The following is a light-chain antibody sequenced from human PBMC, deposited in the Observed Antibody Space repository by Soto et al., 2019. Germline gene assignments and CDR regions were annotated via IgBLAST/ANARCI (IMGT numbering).Light chain of an antibody. CDR2: DAS. J-gene: IGKJ4*01. V-gene: IGKV3-11*01. CDR3: QQRSNWPLT. CDR1: QSISSY. Sequence: EVVLTQSPVTLTLSPGERATLSCRASQSISSYLAWYQQKPGQAPRLLIYDASNRATGIPARFSGGGSGTDFTLTISSLEPEDFAVYYCQQRSNWPLTFGGGTKV.